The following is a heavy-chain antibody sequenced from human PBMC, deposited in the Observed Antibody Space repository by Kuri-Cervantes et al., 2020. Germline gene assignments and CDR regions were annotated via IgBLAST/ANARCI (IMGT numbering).Heavy chain of an antibody. J-gene: IGHJ2*01. V-gene: IGHV4-59*01. CDR1: GGSISSYY. CDR2: IYYSGST. CDR3: ARDSRDGYNFWYFDL. D-gene: IGHD5-24*01. Sequence: SETLSLTCTVSGGSISSYYWSWIRQPPGKGLEWIGCIYYSGSTNYNPSLKSRVTISVDTSKNQFSLKLSSVTAADTAVYYCARDSRDGYNFWYFDLWGRGTLVTVSS.